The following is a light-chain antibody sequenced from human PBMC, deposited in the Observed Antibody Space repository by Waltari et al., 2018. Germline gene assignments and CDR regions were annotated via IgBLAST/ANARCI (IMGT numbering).Light chain of an antibody. Sequence: QSVLTQPASVSGSPGQSITLPRRGLAIGRSGLVCWFPQYPGGPPKLLTFAVDERPPGISHRFTGSKSGNTASLTISGLQTEDEADYFCSAYANATTVFGGGTKVTVL. CDR3: SAYANATTV. J-gene: IGLJ2*01. V-gene: IGLV2-23*02. CDR1: AIGRSGL. CDR2: AVD.